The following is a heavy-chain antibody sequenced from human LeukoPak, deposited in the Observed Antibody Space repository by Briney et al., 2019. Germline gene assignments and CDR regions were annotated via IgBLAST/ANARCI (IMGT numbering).Heavy chain of an antibody. J-gene: IGHJ4*02. CDR3: ARDSETYYYDSSGYGFDY. V-gene: IGHV3-21*01. Sequence: GGSLRLSCAASGFTFSSYSMNWVRQAPGKGLEWVSSITSNSSYIYYADSVKGRFTISRDNAKNSLYLQMNSLRAEDTAVYYCARDSETYYYDSSGYGFDYWGQGTLVTVSS. CDR1: GFTFSSYS. D-gene: IGHD3-22*01. CDR2: ITSNSSYI.